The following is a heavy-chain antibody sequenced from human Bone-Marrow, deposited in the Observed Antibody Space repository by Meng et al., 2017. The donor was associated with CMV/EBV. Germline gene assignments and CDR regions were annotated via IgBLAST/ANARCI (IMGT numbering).Heavy chain of an antibody. J-gene: IGHJ5*01. CDR3: ARGGVQWDFWSGYYENNWVDP. Sequence: SETLSLTCAVYGGSFSGYYWSWIRQPPGKGLEWIGEINHSGSTNYNPSLKSRVTISVDTSKNQFSLKLSSVTAADTAVYYCARGGVQWDFWSGYYENNWVDPWGQGTLVTVSS. V-gene: IGHV4-34*01. D-gene: IGHD3-3*01. CDR1: GGSFSGYY. CDR2: INHSGST.